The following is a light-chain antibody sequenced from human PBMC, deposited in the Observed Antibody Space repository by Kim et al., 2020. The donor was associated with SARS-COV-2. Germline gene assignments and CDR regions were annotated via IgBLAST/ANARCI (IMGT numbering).Light chain of an antibody. J-gene: IGKJ3*01. CDR3: QQTYISPFT. CDR2: AAS. V-gene: IGKV1-39*01. CDR1: QNINSH. Sequence: DIQMTQSPSSLSASVGDRVTITCRTSQNINSHLNWYHQKPGRAPKLLIYAASTLQGGVPSRFSGSGSETDFTLTISSLQPEYFETYFCQQTYISPFTSGPGTKVDI.